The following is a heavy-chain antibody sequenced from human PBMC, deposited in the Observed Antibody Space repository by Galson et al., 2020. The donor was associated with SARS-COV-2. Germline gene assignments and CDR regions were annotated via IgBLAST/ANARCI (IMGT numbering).Heavy chain of an antibody. J-gene: IGHJ5*02. D-gene: IGHD2-21*01. V-gene: IGHV3-30-3*01. CDR1: GFTFSSYA. CDR2: ISYDGSNK. CDR3: ARAAGGGDGWFDP. Sequence: GGSLRLSCAASGFTFSSYAMNWVRQAPGKGLEWVAAISYDGSNKYYADSVKGRFTISRDNSKNTLYLQMNSLRAEDTAVYYCARAAGGGDGWFDPWGQGALVIVSS.